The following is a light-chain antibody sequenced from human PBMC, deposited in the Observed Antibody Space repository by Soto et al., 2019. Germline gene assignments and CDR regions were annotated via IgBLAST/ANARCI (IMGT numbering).Light chain of an antibody. CDR3: AAWDDSLNGPV. CDR1: SSNIGSNT. Sequence: QSVLTQPPSASGTPGQRVTISCSGSSSNIGSNTVNWYQQLPGTAPKLLIYSNNQPPSGIPDRFSGSKSGTSASLAINGLQSEDEGDYYCAAWDDSLNGPVFGGGTQLTVL. J-gene: IGLJ2*01. V-gene: IGLV1-44*01. CDR2: SNN.